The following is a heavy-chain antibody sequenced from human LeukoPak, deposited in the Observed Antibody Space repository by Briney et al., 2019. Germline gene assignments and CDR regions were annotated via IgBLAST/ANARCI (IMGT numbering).Heavy chain of an antibody. V-gene: IGHV3-64D*09. D-gene: IGHD7-27*01. Sequence: GGSLRLSCSVSGGSIRDLTMNWVRQAPGKGLEYVSVVNTDGGSTHYGDSVRGRFTVSRDNSKNAVYLQMSSLRSDDTAVYYCVRDLWGFDYWGQGTLVTVSS. CDR1: GGSIRDLT. CDR3: VRDLWGFDY. J-gene: IGHJ4*02. CDR2: VNTDGGST.